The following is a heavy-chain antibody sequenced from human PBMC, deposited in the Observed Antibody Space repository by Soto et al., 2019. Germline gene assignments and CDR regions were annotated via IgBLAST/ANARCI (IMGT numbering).Heavy chain of an antibody. D-gene: IGHD3-9*01. CDR2: LTGSSSNT. CDR1: GFSFRNYS. CDR3: ANGRATYGLLTHDY. V-gene: IGHV3-23*01. J-gene: IGHJ4*02. Sequence: GGSLRLSGAACGFSFRNYSISWVRQAPGKGLEWISTLTGSSSNTYYAESVKGRFAISRDNSRNTIYLQMHSLRAEDTAVYYCANGRATYGLLTHDYFGQRTLVTVSS.